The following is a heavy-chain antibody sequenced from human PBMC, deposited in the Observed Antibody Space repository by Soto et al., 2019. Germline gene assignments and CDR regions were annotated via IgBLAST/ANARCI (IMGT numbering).Heavy chain of an antibody. J-gene: IGHJ6*02. CDR2: ISYDGSNK. CDR1: GFTFSSYA. V-gene: IGHV3-30-3*01. Sequence: PGGSLRLSCAASGFTFSSYAMHWVRQAPGKGLEWVAVISYDGSNKYYADSVKGRFTISRDNSKNTLYLQMNSLRAEDTAVYYCARDPPQKYYYYGMDVWGQGTTVTVSS. CDR3: ARDPPQKYYYYGMDV.